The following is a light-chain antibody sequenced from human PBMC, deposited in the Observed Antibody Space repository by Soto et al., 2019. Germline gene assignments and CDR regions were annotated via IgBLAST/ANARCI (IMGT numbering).Light chain of an antibody. V-gene: IGLV4-60*02. J-gene: IGLJ3*02. CDR2: LEGSGSY. CDR3: ETWDSDTRV. Sequence: QPVLPPSSSASASLGSSGKLTCTLSSGHRSYIIAWHQQQAGKAPRYLMKLEGSGSYNKGSGVPDRFSGSGSGADRYLTISNLQFEDEADYYCETWDSDTRVFGGGTTLTVL. CDR1: SGHRSYI.